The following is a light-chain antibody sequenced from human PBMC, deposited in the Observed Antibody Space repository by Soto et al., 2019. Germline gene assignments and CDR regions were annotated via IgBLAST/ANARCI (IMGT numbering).Light chain of an antibody. Sequence: DIQMTQSPSSLSASVGDRVTITCQSSHDITSYLNWYQHKPGKAPKLLIYDASILEAGVPSRFSGSGSGTDFTFTISSLQPEYVATYYCKKCDYPPIFGPGTTVDFK. CDR1: HDITSY. J-gene: IGKJ3*01. CDR3: KKCDYPPI. V-gene: IGKV1-33*01. CDR2: DAS.